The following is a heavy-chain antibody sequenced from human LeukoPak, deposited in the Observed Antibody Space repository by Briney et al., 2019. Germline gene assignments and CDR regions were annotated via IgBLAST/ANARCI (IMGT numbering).Heavy chain of an antibody. V-gene: IGHV1-69*13. Sequence: VASVKVSCKASGGTFSSYAISWVRQAPGQGLEWMGGIIPIFGTANYAQKLQGRVTITADESTSTAYMELSSLRSEDTAVYYCAREEYYDYVWGSYRYTNWFDPWGQGTLVTVSS. J-gene: IGHJ5*02. D-gene: IGHD3-16*02. CDR3: AREEYYDYVWGSYRYTNWFDP. CDR1: GGTFSSYA. CDR2: IIPIFGTA.